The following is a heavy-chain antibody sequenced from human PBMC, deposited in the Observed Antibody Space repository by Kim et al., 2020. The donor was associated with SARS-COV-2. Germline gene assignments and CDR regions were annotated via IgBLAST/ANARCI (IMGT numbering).Heavy chain of an antibody. D-gene: IGHD6-6*01. Sequence: SETLSLTCAVYGGSFSGYYWSWIRQPPGKGLEWIGEINHSGSTNYNPSLKSRVTISVDTSKNQFSLKLSSVTAADTAVYYCARAWSIAARQSYYGMDVWGQGTTVTVSS. J-gene: IGHJ6*02. CDR2: INHSGST. CDR3: ARAWSIAARQSYYGMDV. CDR1: GGSFSGYY. V-gene: IGHV4-34*01.